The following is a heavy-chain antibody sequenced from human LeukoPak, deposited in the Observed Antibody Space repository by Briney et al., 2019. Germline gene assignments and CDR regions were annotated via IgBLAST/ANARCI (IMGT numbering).Heavy chain of an antibody. J-gene: IGHJ6*03. CDR3: ARDSRYSDTSGYYYSHYYMDV. CDR1: GGSINYYY. V-gene: IGHV4-59*01. D-gene: IGHD3-22*01. CDR2: IYSSGST. Sequence: SSETLSLTCTVSGGSINYYYWSWIRQPPGKGLEYIGHIYSSGSTNYNPSLKSRVTMSVDTSKNQFSLKLSSVTAADTAVYYCARDSRYSDTSGYYYSHYYMDVWGKGTTVTVSS.